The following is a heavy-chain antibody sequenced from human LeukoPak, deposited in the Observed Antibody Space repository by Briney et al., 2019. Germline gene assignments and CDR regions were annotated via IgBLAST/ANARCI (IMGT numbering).Heavy chain of an antibody. J-gene: IGHJ3*02. CDR1: GFTFGIYW. D-gene: IGHD3-16*01. Sequence: GGSLRLSCAASGFTFGIYWMSWVRQAPGKGLEWVANIKEDGSEKYYVDSVKGRFTISRDNAKNSLYLQMNSLRAEDTAVYYCARDFDGVQAFDIWSQGTMVTVSS. CDR3: ARDFDGVQAFDI. V-gene: IGHV3-7*01. CDR2: IKEDGSEK.